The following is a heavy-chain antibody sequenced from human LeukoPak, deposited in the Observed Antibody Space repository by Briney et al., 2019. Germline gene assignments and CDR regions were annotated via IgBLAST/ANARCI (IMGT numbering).Heavy chain of an antibody. Sequence: SETLSLTCAVYGGSFSGYYWSWIRQPPGKGLEWIGEINHSGSTNYNPSLKSRVTISVDTSKNQFSLKLSSVTAADTAVYYCARVWRFGDYGGNWFDPWGQGTPVTVSS. CDR2: INHSGST. CDR1: GGSFSGYY. V-gene: IGHV4-34*01. J-gene: IGHJ5*02. D-gene: IGHD4-17*01. CDR3: ARVWRFGDYGGNWFDP.